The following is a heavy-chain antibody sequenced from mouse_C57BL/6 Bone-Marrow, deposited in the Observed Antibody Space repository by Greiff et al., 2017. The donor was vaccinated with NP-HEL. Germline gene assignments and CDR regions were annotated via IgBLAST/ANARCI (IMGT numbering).Heavy chain of an antibody. D-gene: IGHD1-1*01. Sequence: VKLQESGPELVKPGASVKISCKASGYAFSSSWMNWVKQRPGKGLEWIGRIYPGDGDTNYNGKFKGKAKLTADKSSSTAYMQLSSLTSEDSAVYFCARGYYGSSHGDYWGQGTTLTVSS. CDR1: GYAFSSSW. V-gene: IGHV1-82*01. CDR2: IYPGDGDT. CDR3: ARGYYGSSHGDY. J-gene: IGHJ2*01.